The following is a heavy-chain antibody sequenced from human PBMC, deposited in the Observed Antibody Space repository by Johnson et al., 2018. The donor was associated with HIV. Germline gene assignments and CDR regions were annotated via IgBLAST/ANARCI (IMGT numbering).Heavy chain of an antibody. J-gene: IGHJ3*02. CDR1: GFTFSSYA. CDR3: AKEESGSFLAFDI. Sequence: VQLVESGGGLIQPGGSLRLSCAASGFTFSSYAMSWVRQAPGKGLAWVSAISGSGGSPYYADSVKGRFTISRDNSKNTLYLQMNSLRPEDTAMFYCAKEESGSFLAFDIWGQGTMVTVSS. D-gene: IGHD1-26*01. CDR2: ISGSGGSP. V-gene: IGHV3-23*04.